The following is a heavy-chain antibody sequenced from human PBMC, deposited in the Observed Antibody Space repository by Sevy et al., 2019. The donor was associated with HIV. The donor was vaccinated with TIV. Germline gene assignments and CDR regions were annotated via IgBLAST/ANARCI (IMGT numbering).Heavy chain of an antibody. J-gene: IGHJ6*02. CDR2: IKKDGSEK. CDR1: GFTFSTYW. V-gene: IGHV3-7*03. CDR3: ARDCSSTSCLWGLDV. Sequence: GGSLRLSCAASGFTFSTYWMSWVRQAPGKWLECVANIKKDGSEKYYVDSVKGRFSISRDNAKSSRYLQMKSLRAEDTAVYYCARDCSSTSCLWGLDVWGQGTTVTVSS. D-gene: IGHD2-2*01.